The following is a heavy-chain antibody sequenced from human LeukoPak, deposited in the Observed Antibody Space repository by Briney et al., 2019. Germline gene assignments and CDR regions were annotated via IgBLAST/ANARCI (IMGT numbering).Heavy chain of an antibody. CDR3: ARDPPSSGWYRSGGYYFDY. D-gene: IGHD6-19*01. V-gene: IGHV3-74*01. J-gene: IGHJ4*02. CDR2: INSDGSST. CDR1: GFTFSSYW. Sequence: GGSLRLSCAASGFTFSSYWMHWVRQAPGKGLVWVSRINSDGSSTSYADSVKGRFTSSRDNAKNTLYLQMNSLRAEDTAVYYCARDPPSSGWYRSGGYYFDYWGQGTLVTVSS.